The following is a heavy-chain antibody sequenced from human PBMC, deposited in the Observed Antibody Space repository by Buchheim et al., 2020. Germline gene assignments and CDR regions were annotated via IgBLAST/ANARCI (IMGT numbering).Heavy chain of an antibody. CDR1: GFTFSSYP. CDR2: ISYDGSNK. Sequence: QVQLVESGGGVVQPGRSLRLSCAASGFTFSSYPMHWVRQAPGKGLEWVAVISYDGSNKYYADSVKGRFTISRDNSKNTLYLQVNSLRAEDTAVYYCARERQIYYFDYWGQGTL. V-gene: IGHV3-30-3*01. J-gene: IGHJ4*02. CDR3: ARERQIYYFDY.